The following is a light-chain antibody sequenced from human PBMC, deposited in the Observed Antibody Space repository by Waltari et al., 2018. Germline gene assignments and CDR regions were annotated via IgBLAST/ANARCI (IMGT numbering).Light chain of an antibody. J-gene: IGKJ1*01. CDR2: DVS. Sequence: EIVLTQSPGTLSLSPGERATLSCRASQSVGTSVTWYQQKPGQAPRLLIYDVSSRATAIPDRFSGSGSGTDFTLTISSLEPEDSAVYYCHQRSSWPRTFGQGTKVELK. CDR3: HQRSSWPRT. CDR1: QSVGTS. V-gene: IGKV3-11*01.